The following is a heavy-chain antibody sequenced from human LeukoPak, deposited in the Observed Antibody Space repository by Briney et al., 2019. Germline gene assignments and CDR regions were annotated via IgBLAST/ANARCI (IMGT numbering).Heavy chain of an antibody. J-gene: IGHJ3*01. D-gene: IGHD2-2*01. CDR2: IIPIFGTA. CDR1: GGTFSSYA. CDR3: AGRLGYCSSTKCPSP. V-gene: IGHV1-69*13. Sequence: GASVKVSCKASGGTFSSYAISWVRQAPGQGLEWMGGIIPIFGTANYAQKFQGRVTITADESTSTAYMELSSLRSEDTAVYYCAGRLGYCSSTKCPSPWGQGTMVTVSS.